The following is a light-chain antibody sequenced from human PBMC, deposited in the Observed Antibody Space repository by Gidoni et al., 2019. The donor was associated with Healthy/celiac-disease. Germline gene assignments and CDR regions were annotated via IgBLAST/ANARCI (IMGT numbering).Light chain of an antibody. CDR2: KAS. J-gene: IGKJ4*01. CDR1: QSISNW. CDR3: QQYNSYSLT. V-gene: IGKV1-5*03. Sequence: DIQMTQSPSTLSASVGDRVTITCRASQSISNWLAWYQQKPGKAPKLLIYKASSLESGVPSRFSGSGSGTEFTLTISSLQPDDFASYYCQQYNSYSLTFXGXTKVEIK.